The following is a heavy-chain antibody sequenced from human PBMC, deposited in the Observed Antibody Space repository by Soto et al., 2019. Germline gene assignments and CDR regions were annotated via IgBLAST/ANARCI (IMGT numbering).Heavy chain of an antibody. Sequence: PGGSLRLSCAASGFTFSSYWMSWVRQAPGKGLEWVANIKQDGSEKYYVDSVKGRFTISRDNAKNSLYLQMNSLRAEDTAVYYCAGRDYYYYYGMDVWGQGTTVTVSS. D-gene: IGHD2-21*02. V-gene: IGHV3-7*03. CDR2: IKQDGSEK. CDR1: GFTFSSYW. CDR3: AGRDYYYYYGMDV. J-gene: IGHJ6*02.